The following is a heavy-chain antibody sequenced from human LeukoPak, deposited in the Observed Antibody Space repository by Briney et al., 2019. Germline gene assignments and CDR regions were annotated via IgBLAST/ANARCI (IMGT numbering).Heavy chain of an antibody. J-gene: IGHJ5*02. D-gene: IGHD2-15*01. CDR3: ARGARVDATAGGWFDT. CDR1: GYTFTGYY. Sequence: GASVKVSCKASGYTFTGYYMHWVRQAPGQGLEWMGWINPDSGGTRSAQKFQGRVTMTRDTSIGTVYMELSRLRSDETVVYYCARGARVDATAGGWFDTWGQGTLVTVTS. V-gene: IGHV1-2*02. CDR2: INPDSGGT.